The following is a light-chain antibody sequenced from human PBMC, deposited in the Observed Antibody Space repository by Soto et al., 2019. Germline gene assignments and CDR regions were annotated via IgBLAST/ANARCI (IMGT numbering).Light chain of an antibody. V-gene: IGKV3-20*01. J-gene: IGKJ5*01. CDR3: QQYLGTPVIT. CDR2: AAS. CDR1: QSVSSNY. Sequence: DIVLTQSPGTLSLSPGDSATLSCRASQSVSSNYLAWFQQKPGQAPRLLIYAASSRATGIPDRFSGSGSWTDFTLTITRLEPEDFAVYYCQQYLGTPVITFGQGVRLEIK.